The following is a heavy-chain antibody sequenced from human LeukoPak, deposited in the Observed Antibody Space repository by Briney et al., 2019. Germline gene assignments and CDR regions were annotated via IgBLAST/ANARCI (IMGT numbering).Heavy chain of an antibody. D-gene: IGHD3-10*01. CDR2: MNPNSGNT. J-gene: IGHJ3*02. CDR1: GYTFTSYD. CDR3: ARHKYYYGSGSYRQAFDI. V-gene: IGHV1-8*01. Sequence: ASVEVSCKASGYTFTSYDINWVRQATGQGLEWMGWMNPNSGNTGYAQKFQGRVTMTRNTSISTAYMELNSLRAEDTAVYYCARHKYYYGSGSYRQAFDIWGQGTMVTVSS.